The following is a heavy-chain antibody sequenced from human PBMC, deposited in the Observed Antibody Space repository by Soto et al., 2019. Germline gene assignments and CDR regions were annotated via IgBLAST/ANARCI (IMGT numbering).Heavy chain of an antibody. CDR3: ATGFCGGDCFRFDY. CDR2: FDPEDGET. CDR1: GYTLTELS. V-gene: IGHV1-24*01. Sequence: ASVKVSCKVSGYTLTELSMHWVRQAPGKGLEWMGYFDPEDGETTYAQKFLGRVTMTKDTSTDTAYMELSSLRSEDTAVYYCATGFCGGDCFRFDYWGQGTPVTVSS. J-gene: IGHJ4*02. D-gene: IGHD2-21*02.